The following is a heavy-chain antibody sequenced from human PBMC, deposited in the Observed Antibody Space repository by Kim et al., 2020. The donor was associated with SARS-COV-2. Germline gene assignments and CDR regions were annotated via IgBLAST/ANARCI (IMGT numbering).Heavy chain of an antibody. J-gene: IGHJ4*02. CDR2: ISRSGATI. Sequence: GGSLRLSCSASGFTFSSYEMNWVRQVPGKGLEWLSYISRSGATIDYTDSVKGRFIKSRDNTKNSLSLQMNSLRVDDTAIYYCAREQTTSGFDYWGQGTLVTVSS. D-gene: IGHD6-19*01. CDR1: GFTFSSYE. CDR3: AREQTTSGFDY. V-gene: IGHV3-48*03.